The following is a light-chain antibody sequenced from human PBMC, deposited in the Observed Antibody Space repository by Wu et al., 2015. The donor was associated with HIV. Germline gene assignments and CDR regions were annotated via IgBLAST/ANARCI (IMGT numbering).Light chain of an antibody. Sequence: EIVLTQSPRTLSVSAGERATLSCRASQSVGSSLAWYQQKPGQAPRLLVYDVFKRATGTPDRVSGSGSGTDFTLTISRLEPEDFAVYYCQLYGTSPQVTFGGGTKVEIK. CDR3: QLYGTSPQVT. CDR1: QSVGSS. V-gene: IGKV3-20*01. CDR2: DVF. J-gene: IGKJ4*01.